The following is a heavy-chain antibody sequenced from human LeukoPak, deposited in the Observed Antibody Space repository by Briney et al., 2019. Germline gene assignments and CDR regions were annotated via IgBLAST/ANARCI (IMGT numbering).Heavy chain of an antibody. CDR3: ARGRRSYRLGY. V-gene: IGHV4-34*01. CDR1: GGSFSGYY. Sequence: PSETLSLTCAVYGGSFSGYYWSWIRQPPGKGLEWIGEINHSGSTNYNPSLKSRVTISVDTSKNQFSLKLSSVTAADTAVYYCARGRRSYRLGYWGQGTLVTVSS. J-gene: IGHJ4*02. D-gene: IGHD3-16*02. CDR2: INHSGST.